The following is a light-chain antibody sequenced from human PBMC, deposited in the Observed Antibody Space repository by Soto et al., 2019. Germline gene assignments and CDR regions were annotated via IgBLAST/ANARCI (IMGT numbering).Light chain of an antibody. CDR1: QSVSRY. CDR2: DAS. Sequence: EFGCTQAPATRSLSPGERATLSCRASQSVSRYLAWYQQKPGQSPRLLIYDASNRATGTPDRFSGSGSGTDFTLTITPLEPEDFVVYFCQQYDTSPITFGQGTRMEIK. J-gene: IGKJ5*01. V-gene: IGKV3-11*01. CDR3: QQYDTSPIT.